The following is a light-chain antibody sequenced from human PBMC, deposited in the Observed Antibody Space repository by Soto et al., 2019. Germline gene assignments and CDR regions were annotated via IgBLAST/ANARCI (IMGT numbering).Light chain of an antibody. V-gene: IGKV3-20*01. Sequence: EIVLTQSPGTLSLSPGERATLSCRASQSVSSSSLAWYQQKPGQAPRRLIYGASSRATGIPDRFSGSGSGTDCTLTISRLEPEDFAVFYCQQYGSSPYTFGQGTKLEIK. CDR1: QSVSSSS. J-gene: IGKJ2*01. CDR3: QQYGSSPYT. CDR2: GAS.